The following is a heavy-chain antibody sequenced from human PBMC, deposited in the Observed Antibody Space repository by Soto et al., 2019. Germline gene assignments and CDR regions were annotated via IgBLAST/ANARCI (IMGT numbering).Heavy chain of an antibody. Sequence: PGESLKISCKGSGYSFTSYWIGWVRQMPGKGLEWMGIIYPGDSDTRYSPSFQGQVTISADKSISTAYLQWSSLKASDTAMYYCARQAVTTLDYYYMDVWGKGTTVTVSS. CDR3: ARQAVTTLDYYYMDV. V-gene: IGHV5-51*01. D-gene: IGHD4-17*01. CDR1: GYSFTSYW. J-gene: IGHJ6*03. CDR2: IYPGDSDT.